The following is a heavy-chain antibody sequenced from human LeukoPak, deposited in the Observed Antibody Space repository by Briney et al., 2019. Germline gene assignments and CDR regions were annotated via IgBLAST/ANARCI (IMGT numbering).Heavy chain of an antibody. Sequence: SETLLLTCTISVDSISSGLYSRGWFRQPPGKGLDRMGSFYYSGRTYYKPSIRSRLTMSVDTAKIQFSLKLSSVTAADTAVYYCAPRIAVAANYFDYWGQGTLVTVSS. D-gene: IGHD6-19*01. CDR2: FYYSGRT. V-gene: IGHV4-39*01. CDR1: VDSISSGLYS. CDR3: APRIAVAANYFDY. J-gene: IGHJ4*02.